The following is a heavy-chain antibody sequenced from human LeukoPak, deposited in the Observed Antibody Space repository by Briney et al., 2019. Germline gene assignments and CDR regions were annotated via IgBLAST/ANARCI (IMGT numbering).Heavy chain of an antibody. CDR1: GGTFSSYA. CDR3: ARVRSLVPAAYYMDV. D-gene: IGHD2-2*01. CDR2: IIPIFGTA. V-gene: IGHV1-69*15. Sequence: SVKVSCKASGGTFSSYAISWVRQAPGQGLEWMGRIIPIFGTANYAQKFQGRVTITADESTSTAYMELSSLRSEDTAVYYCARVRSLVPAAYYMDVWDKGTTVTVSS. J-gene: IGHJ6*03.